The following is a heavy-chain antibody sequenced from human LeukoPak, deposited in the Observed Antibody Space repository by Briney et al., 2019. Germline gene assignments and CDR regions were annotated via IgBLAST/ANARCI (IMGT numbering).Heavy chain of an antibody. Sequence: GASVKVSCKASGGTFSSYAISWVRQAPGQGLEWMGGIIPIFGTANYAQKFQGRVTITADESTSTAYMELSSLRSEDTAVYYCATGGNSGSYYDDYYYYYMDVWGKGTTVTVSS. J-gene: IGHJ6*03. CDR3: ATGGNSGSYYDDYYYYYMDV. CDR2: IIPIFGTA. D-gene: IGHD1-26*01. V-gene: IGHV1-69*13. CDR1: GGTFSSYA.